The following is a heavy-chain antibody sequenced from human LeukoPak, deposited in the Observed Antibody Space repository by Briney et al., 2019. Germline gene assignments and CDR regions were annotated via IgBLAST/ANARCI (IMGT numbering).Heavy chain of an antibody. D-gene: IGHD3-10*01. V-gene: IGHV4-4*02. CDR1: GGSISSINW. J-gene: IGHJ5*02. Sequence: SGTLSLTCGVSGGSISSINWWSWVRQPPGKGLEWIGEIFHSGSTNYNPSLKSRVTISVDKSENQFSLKLSSVTAADTALYYCVGSSGASWLDPWGQGTLVTVSS. CDR2: IFHSGST. CDR3: VGSSGASWLDP.